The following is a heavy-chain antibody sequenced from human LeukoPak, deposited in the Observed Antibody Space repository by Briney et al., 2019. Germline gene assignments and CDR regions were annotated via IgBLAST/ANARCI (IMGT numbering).Heavy chain of an antibody. Sequence: GGSLRLSCAASGFTFSSYAMHWVRQAPGKGLEYVSAISSNGGSTYYANSVKGRFTISRDNSKNTLYLQMGSLRAEDMAVYYCARGGLGYFDWLSDYWGQGTLVTVSS. V-gene: IGHV3-64*01. J-gene: IGHJ4*02. D-gene: IGHD3-9*01. CDR3: ARGGLGYFDWLSDY. CDR2: ISSNGGST. CDR1: GFTFSSYA.